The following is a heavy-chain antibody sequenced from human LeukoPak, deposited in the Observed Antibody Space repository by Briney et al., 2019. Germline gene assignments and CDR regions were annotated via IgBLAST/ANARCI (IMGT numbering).Heavy chain of an antibody. CDR2: TYYRSKWSN. Sequence: SQTLSLTCAISGDSFSSNSAAWNWIRQSPSRGLEWLGRTYYRSKWSNDYAVSVKSRITINPGTSKNQFSLQLNSVTPEDTAVYYCARGGIGYCSTTRCSFDYWGQGTLVTVSS. CDR1: GDSFSSNSAA. CDR3: ARGGIGYCSTTRCSFDY. J-gene: IGHJ4*02. V-gene: IGHV6-1*01. D-gene: IGHD2-2*01.